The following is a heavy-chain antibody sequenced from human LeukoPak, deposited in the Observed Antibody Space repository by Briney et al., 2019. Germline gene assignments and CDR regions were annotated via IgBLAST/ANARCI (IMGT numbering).Heavy chain of an antibody. CDR1: GGSFSGYY. Sequence: SETLSLTCAVYGGSFSGYYWSWIRQPPGKGLEWIGEINHSGSTNYNPSLKSRVTISVDTSKNQFSLKLSSVTAADTAVYYCASTASDFDYWGQGTLSPSPQ. J-gene: IGHJ4*02. CDR2: INHSGST. V-gene: IGHV4-34*01. CDR3: ASTASDFDY. D-gene: IGHD5-18*01.